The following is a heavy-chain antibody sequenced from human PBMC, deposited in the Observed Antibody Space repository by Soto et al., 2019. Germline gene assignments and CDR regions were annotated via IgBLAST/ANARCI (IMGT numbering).Heavy chain of an antibody. V-gene: IGHV4-59*01. CDR3: ARDGTEAGTRGMDV. CDR2: IYNGGDT. Sequence: QVQLQESGPGLVKPSETLSLTCTVSGGSISGYYWSWIRQSPEWGLEWIGYIYNGGDTNYNPSLKSRVTMSVDTSKNQLSLKLSSVTAADAALYYCARDGTEAGTRGMDVWGQGTTVTVSS. J-gene: IGHJ6*02. CDR1: GGSISGYY. D-gene: IGHD6-13*01.